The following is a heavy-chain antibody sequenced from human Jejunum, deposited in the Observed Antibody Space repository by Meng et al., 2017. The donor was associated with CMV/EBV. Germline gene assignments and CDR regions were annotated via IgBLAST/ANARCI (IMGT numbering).Heavy chain of an antibody. CDR2: IWYDGSNK. Sequence: ASGLPFSTSGMHWVRQAPGKGLEWVAVIWYDGSNKKYADFVKGRFTISRDNAKNSMYLQMDSLRVEDTAVYYCARQKCGGDCDMDVWGQGTTVTVSS. V-gene: IGHV3-33*01. CDR3: ARQKCGGDCDMDV. CDR1: GLPFSTSG. J-gene: IGHJ6*02. D-gene: IGHD2-21*01.